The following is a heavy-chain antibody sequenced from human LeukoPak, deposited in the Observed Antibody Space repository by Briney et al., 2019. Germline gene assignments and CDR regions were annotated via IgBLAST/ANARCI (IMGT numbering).Heavy chain of an antibody. CDR3: AKDGNWNNVPGDYYYMDV. J-gene: IGHJ6*03. CDR2: INPESGDT. CDR1: GYTFTSHF. Sequence: GASVKVSCKASGYTFTSHFMHWVRQAPGQGLGWMGIINPESGDTAYAQKFQGRITMSWDTSTSTVYMELSSLGSEDTAMYYCAKDGNWNNVPGDYYYMDVWGKGTTVAVSS. V-gene: IGHV1-46*01. D-gene: IGHD1/OR15-1a*01.